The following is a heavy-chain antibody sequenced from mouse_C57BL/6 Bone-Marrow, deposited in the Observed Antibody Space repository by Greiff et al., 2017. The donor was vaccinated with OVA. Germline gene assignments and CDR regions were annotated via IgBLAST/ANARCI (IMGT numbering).Heavy chain of an antibody. J-gene: IGHJ1*03. Sequence: QVQLKESGAELVKPGASVKISCKASGYAFSSYWMNWVKQRPGKGLEWIGQIYPGDGDTNYNGKFKGKATLTADKSSSTAYMQLSSLTSEDSAVYFCARGITTVRYFDVWGTGTTVTVSS. CDR3: ARGITTVRYFDV. CDR1: GYAFSSYW. D-gene: IGHD1-1*01. V-gene: IGHV1-80*01. CDR2: IYPGDGDT.